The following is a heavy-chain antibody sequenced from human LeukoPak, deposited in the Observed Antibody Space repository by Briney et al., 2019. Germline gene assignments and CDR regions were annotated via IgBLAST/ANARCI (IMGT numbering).Heavy chain of an antibody. CDR3: ATSESQTRFDY. D-gene: IGHD1/OR15-1a*01. V-gene: IGHV5-51*01. Sequence: GESLKISCKISGYRLTNNWIGWVRQVPGKGLEWMGLIYPGDSDTTYSPSLQGQVTISADKSINTAYLQWSSLRASDTAMYYCATSESQTRFDYWGQGTPVTVSS. CDR1: GYRLTNNW. J-gene: IGHJ4*02. CDR2: IYPGDSDT.